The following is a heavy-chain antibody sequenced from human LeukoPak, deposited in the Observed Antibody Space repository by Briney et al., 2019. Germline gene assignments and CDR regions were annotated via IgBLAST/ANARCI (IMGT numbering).Heavy chain of an antibody. J-gene: IGHJ4*02. V-gene: IGHV4-34*01. CDR1: GYSISSGYY. Sequence: PSETLSLTCAVSGYSISSGYYWSWIRQPPGKGLEWIGEINHSGSTNYNPSLKSRVTISVDTSKNQFSLKLSSVTAADTAVYYCARGQRGWIQLWLFDYWGQGTLVTVSS. CDR3: ARGQRGWIQLWLFDY. CDR2: INHSGST. D-gene: IGHD5-18*01.